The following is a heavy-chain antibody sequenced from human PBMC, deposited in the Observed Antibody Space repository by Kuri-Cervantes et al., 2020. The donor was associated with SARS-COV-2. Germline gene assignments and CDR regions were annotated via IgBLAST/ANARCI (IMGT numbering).Heavy chain of an antibody. J-gene: IGHJ6*02. CDR1: GGSIRSSSYY. V-gene: IGHV4-39*07. CDR3: ARHGPRVTTPFYYYGMDV. D-gene: IGHD4-17*01. CDR2: IYYSGST. Sequence: SETLSLTCTVSGGSIRSSSYYWGWIRQPPGKGLEWIGSIYYSGSTYYNPSLKSRVTISVDTSKNQFSLKLSSVTAADTAVYYCARHGPRVTTPFYYYGMDVWGQGTTVTVSS.